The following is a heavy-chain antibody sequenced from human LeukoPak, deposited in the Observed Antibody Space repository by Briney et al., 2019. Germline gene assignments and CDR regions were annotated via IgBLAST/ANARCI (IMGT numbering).Heavy chain of an antibody. Sequence: GGSLRLSCAASGFTFSSYAMHWVRQAPGKGLEWVAVISYDGSNKYYADSVKGRFTISRDNSKNTLYLQMNSLRAEDTAVYYCAREGCSGGSCYYGMDVWGQGTTVTVFS. CDR3: AREGCSGGSCYYGMDV. D-gene: IGHD2-15*01. CDR1: GFTFSSYA. V-gene: IGHV3-30-3*01. CDR2: ISYDGSNK. J-gene: IGHJ6*02.